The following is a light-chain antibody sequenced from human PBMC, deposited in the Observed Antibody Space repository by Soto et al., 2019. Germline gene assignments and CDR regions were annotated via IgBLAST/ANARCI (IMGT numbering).Light chain of an antibody. CDR1: SGSVSASYY. CDR3: VLYKGSGIVA. J-gene: IGLJ2*01. Sequence: QAVVTQEPSFSVSPGGTVTLTCGFNSGSVSASYYPSWYQQTPGQAPRTLIYSTNTRSSGVPDRFSGSILGNKAALTITGAQADDESDYYCVLYKGSGIVAFGGGTKLTVL. V-gene: IGLV8-61*01. CDR2: STN.